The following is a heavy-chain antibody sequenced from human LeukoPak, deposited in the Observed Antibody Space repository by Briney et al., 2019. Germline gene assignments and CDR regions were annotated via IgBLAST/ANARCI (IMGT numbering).Heavy chain of an antibody. CDR3: ARGEGATGTTVTTNLDP. D-gene: IGHD4-17*01. J-gene: IGHJ5*02. CDR1: GGSFSGYY. CDR2: INHSGSI. V-gene: IGHV4-34*01. Sequence: SETLSLTCAVYGGSFSGYYWSGIRQPPGKGLEWIGEINHSGSINYNPSLKSRVTISVDTSKNQFSLKLTSVTAADTAVYYCARGEGATGTTVTTNLDPWGQGTLVTVSS.